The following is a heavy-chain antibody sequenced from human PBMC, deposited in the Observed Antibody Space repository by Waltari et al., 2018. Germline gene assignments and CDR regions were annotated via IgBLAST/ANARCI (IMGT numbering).Heavy chain of an antibody. CDR2: INHSGST. Sequence: QVQLQQWGAGLLKPSETLSLTCAVYGGSFSGYYWSWIRQPPGKGLEWIGEINHSGSTNYNPSLKSRVTISVDTSKNQFSLKLSSVTAADTAVYYCARGKDPDGQWLPFDYWGQGTLVTVSS. CDR3: ARGKDPDGQWLPFDY. V-gene: IGHV4-34*01. D-gene: IGHD6-19*01. J-gene: IGHJ4*02. CDR1: GGSFSGYY.